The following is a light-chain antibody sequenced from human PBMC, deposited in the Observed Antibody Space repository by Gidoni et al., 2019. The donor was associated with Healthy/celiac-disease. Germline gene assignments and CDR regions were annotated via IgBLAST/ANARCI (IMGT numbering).Light chain of an antibody. CDR3: QQSYSTPQT. CDR1: QSISSY. Sequence: DIQMTQSPSSLSASVGDRVTITCRASQSISSYLNWYQQKPGKAPNLLIYAASSEQSGVPSRFSGSGSGTDFTLTISSLQPEDFATYYCQQSYSTPQTFGQGTKVEIK. V-gene: IGKV1-39*01. J-gene: IGKJ1*01. CDR2: AAS.